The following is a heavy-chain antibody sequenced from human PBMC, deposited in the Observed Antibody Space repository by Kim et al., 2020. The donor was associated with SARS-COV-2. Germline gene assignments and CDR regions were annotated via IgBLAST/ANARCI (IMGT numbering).Heavy chain of an antibody. D-gene: IGHD6-19*01. Sequence: SVKGRFTISRDNAKNSLYLQMNSLRAEDTAVYYCARRTQQWLVPSRGFDPWGQGTLVTVSS. CDR3: ARRTQQWLVPSRGFDP. J-gene: IGHJ5*02. V-gene: IGHV3-48*03.